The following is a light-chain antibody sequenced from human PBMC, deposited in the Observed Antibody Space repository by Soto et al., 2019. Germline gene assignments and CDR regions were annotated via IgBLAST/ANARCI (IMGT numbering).Light chain of an antibody. CDR1: TNEFGSYNL. Sequence: SALTQPFPRCWSPWQASTILFPWNTNEFGSYNLVSWYQQHPGKAPKLMIYEGSKRPSGVSNRFSGSKSGNTASLTISGLQAEDEADYFCCSYAGSSSPYVFGTGTKVTVL. CDR3: CSYAGSSSPYV. J-gene: IGLJ1*01. CDR2: EGS. V-gene: IGLV2-23*01.